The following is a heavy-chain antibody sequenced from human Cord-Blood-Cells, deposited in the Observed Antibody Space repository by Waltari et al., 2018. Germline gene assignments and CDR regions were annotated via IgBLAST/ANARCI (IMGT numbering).Heavy chain of an antibody. V-gene: IGHV1-69*01. D-gene: IGHD1-1*01. CDR2: IIPIFGTA. J-gene: IGHJ5*02. Sequence: QVQLVQSGAEVKKPRSSVKVSCKASEDTVSRYAIGWVRQAPGQGLEWMGGIIPIFGTANYAQKFQGRVTITADESTSTAYMELSNLRSEDTAVYYCARSWNDNWFDPWGQGTLVTVSS. CDR3: ARSWNDNWFDP. CDR1: EDTVSRYA.